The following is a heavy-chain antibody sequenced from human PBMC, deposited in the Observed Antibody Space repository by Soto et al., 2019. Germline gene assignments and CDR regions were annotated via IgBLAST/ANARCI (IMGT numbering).Heavy chain of an antibody. Sequence: SETLSLTCTISGGSISSYYWTWTRQPPGKGLEWIGYVYKSGATSFKAALMSRVTILVDTSKNHFALKPRSVTAADTAEYSCARDGYSSTWTGRWLVNWGQGIRVNVPS. CDR1: GGSISSYY. CDR3: ARDGYSSTWTGRWLVN. V-gene: IGHV4-59*12. CDR2: VYKSGAT. D-gene: IGHD6-13*01. J-gene: IGHJ4*02.